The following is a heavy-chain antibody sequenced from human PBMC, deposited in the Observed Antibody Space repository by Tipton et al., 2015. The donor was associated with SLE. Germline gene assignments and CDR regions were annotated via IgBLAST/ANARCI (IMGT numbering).Heavy chain of an antibody. J-gene: IGHJ3*02. CDR1: GFTFSDYY. CDR2: ISSSGSTI. V-gene: IGHV3-11*04. Sequence: SLRLSCAASGFTFSDYYMSWIRQAPGKGLEWVSYISSSGSTIYYADSVKGRFTISRDNAKNTLYLQMNSLRAEDTAVYYCAKDAAGRGWAFDIWGQGTMVTVSS. CDR3: AKDAAGRGWAFDI. D-gene: IGHD6-13*01.